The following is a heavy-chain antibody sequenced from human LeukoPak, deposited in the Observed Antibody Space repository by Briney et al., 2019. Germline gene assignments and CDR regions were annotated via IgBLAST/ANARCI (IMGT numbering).Heavy chain of an antibody. J-gene: IGHJ4*02. CDR3: ARVGTAMVLDY. V-gene: IGHV3-53*01. D-gene: IGHD5-18*01. Sequence: PGGSLRLSCAASGFTVSSNYMSWVRQAPGKGPEWVSVIYSGGSTYYADSVKGRFTISRDNSKNTLYLQMNSLRAEDTAVYYCARVGTAMVLDYWGQGTLVTVSS. CDR1: GFTVSSNY. CDR2: IYSGGST.